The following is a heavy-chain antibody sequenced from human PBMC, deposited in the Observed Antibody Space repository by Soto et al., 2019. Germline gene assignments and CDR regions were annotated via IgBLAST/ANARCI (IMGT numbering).Heavy chain of an antibody. V-gene: IGHV5-51*01. CDR3: ARQRYRGPAVTTTYYFDY. J-gene: IGHJ4*02. D-gene: IGHD4-17*01. CDR2: SNPGDSDT. Sequence: SLKISCKGSGYSFTNYWIAWVRQMPGKGLEWMGISNPGDSDTRYSPSFQGQVTISADKSISTAYLQWSSLKASDTAMYYCARQRYRGPAVTTTYYFDYWGQGTLVTVSS. CDR1: GYSFTNYW.